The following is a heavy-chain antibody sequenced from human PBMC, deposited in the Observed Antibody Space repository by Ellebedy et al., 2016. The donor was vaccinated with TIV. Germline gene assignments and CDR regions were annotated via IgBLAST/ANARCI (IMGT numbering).Heavy chain of an antibody. Sequence: GESLKISCAASGFTFSSYAMSWVRQAPGKGLEWVSAISGSGGSTYYADSVKGRFTISRDNSKNTLYLQMNSLRAEDTAVYHCAKCRVELRGSSVYYYYGMDVWGQGTTVTVSS. CDR1: GFTFSSYA. CDR2: ISGSGGST. J-gene: IGHJ6*02. V-gene: IGHV3-23*01. CDR3: AKCRVELRGSSVYYYYGMDV. D-gene: IGHD6-6*01.